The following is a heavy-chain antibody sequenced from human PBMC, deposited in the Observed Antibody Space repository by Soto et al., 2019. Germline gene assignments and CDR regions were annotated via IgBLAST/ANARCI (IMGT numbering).Heavy chain of an antibody. CDR1: GFSLSTRGMC. D-gene: IGHD3-3*01. Sequence: SGPTLVNPTQTLTLTCTFSGFSLSTRGMCVSWIRQPPGKALEWLARIDWDDDKYYSTSLKTRLSISKDTSKNQVVLTMTNMDPVDTATYYFSWLRRTILGGMDVWGRGSTVTVS. CDR2: IDWDDDK. J-gene: IGHJ6*02. CDR3: SWLRRTILGGMDV. V-gene: IGHV2-70*11.